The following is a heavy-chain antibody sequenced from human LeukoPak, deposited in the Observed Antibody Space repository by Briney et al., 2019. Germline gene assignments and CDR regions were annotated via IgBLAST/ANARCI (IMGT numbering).Heavy chain of an antibody. CDR2: ISGSGGRT. V-gene: IGHV3-23*01. CDR1: GFTFSSYA. CDR3: AKGNGDQGIHPDY. J-gene: IGHJ4*02. Sequence: PGRSLTLSCAASGFTFSSYAMSWVRQAPGKGLEWVSAISGSGGRTYYADSVKGRFTISRDNSKNTLYLQMNSLRADDTAVYYCAKGNGDQGIHPDYWGQGTQVTISS. D-gene: IGHD4-17*01.